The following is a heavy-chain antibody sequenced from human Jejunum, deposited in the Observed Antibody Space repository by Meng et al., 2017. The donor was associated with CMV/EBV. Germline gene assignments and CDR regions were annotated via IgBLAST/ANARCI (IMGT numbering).Heavy chain of an antibody. CDR2: IYPGDLDI. V-gene: IGHV5-51*01. J-gene: IGHJ5*02. CDR1: GYNFNRYW. Sequence: GYNFNRYWIAWLRQMPGKGLEWMGMIYPGDLDIRYSPSFQGQVTISVDRSISTVYLEWSSLKASDTAMYYCVRRDSSSWHNYFDLWGQGTRGTVSS. D-gene: IGHD6-13*01. CDR3: VRRDSSSWHNYFDL.